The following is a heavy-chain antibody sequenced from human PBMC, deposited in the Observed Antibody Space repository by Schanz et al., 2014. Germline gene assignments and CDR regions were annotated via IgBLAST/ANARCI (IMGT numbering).Heavy chain of an antibody. CDR2: ISSGSSYA. D-gene: IGHD1-1*01. J-gene: IGHJ4*02. V-gene: IGHV3-11*03. CDR1: GFTFRDYY. Sequence: VQLLDSGGGLVQPGGSLRLSCAASGFTFRDYYMSWIRQAPGKGLEWVSDISSGSSYANYADSVKGRFTISRDNAKNSLYLQMNSLRAEDTAVYYCARGTDWSLHYWGQGALVTVSS. CDR3: ARGTDWSLHY.